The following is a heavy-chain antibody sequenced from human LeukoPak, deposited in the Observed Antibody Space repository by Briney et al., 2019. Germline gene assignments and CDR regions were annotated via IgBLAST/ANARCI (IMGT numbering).Heavy chain of an antibody. CDR3: AKEARDILTHYYWGSQFDY. V-gene: IGHV3-74*01. CDR1: GFTFSSYW. Sequence: GGSLRLSCAVSGFTFSSYWMNWVRQVPGKGLVWVSHINTFGTTATYADSVKGRFTFSRDNSKNTMFLQMNSLRAEDTALYYCAKEARDILTHYYWGSQFDYWGQGTLVIVSS. CDR2: INTFGTTA. J-gene: IGHJ4*02. D-gene: IGHD3-9*01.